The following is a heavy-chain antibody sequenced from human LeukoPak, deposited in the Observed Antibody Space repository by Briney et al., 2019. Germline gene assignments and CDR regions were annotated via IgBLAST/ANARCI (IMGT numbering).Heavy chain of an antibody. CDR2: IYYTGST. J-gene: IGHJ5*02. Sequence: SETLSLTCTVSGGSISNYYWNWIRQPPGKGLEWIGYIYYTGSTNYNPSLKSRVTISVDTSKNQFSLKLSSVTAADTAVYYCARDQHSSSWYAGWFDPWGQGTLVTVSS. D-gene: IGHD6-13*01. V-gene: IGHV4-59*01. CDR3: ARDQHSSSWYAGWFDP. CDR1: GGSISNYY.